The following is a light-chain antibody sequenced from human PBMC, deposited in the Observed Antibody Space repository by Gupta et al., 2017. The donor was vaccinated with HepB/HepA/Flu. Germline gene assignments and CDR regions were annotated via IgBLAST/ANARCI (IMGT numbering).Light chain of an antibody. V-gene: IGKV3-20*01. CDR2: GAS. CDR1: QSVSSSY. CDR3: QQYGSSPPIT. Sequence: DMVLTQSSATLSLSPGERATLSCRASQSVSSSYLAWYQQKPGQAPRLLIYGASSRATGIPDRFSGSGSGTDFTLTISRLEPEDFAVYYCQQYGSSPPITFGQGTQLDIK. J-gene: IGKJ5*01.